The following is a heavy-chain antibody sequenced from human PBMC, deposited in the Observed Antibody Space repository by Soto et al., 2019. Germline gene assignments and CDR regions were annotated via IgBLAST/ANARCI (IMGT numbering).Heavy chain of an antibody. CDR1: GYTFTNFG. Sequence: QVQLVQSGPEVKKPGASVKVSCKTSGYTFTNFGISWVRQAPGQGLEWMGWVTTDKGKTTYAQKFQGRVTMTTDTSTSTADMELRGLRSDDTAVYYCATRSPAFDYWGQGTLVTVSS. V-gene: IGHV1-18*01. CDR2: VTTDKGKT. J-gene: IGHJ4*02. CDR3: ATRSPAFDY.